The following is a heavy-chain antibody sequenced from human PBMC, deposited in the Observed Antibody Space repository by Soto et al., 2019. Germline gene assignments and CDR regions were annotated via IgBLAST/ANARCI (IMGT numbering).Heavy chain of an antibody. Sequence: ASVKVSCKASGYTFTSYDINWVRQATGQGLEWMGWMNPNSGNTGYAQKFQGRVTMTRNTSISTAYMELSSLRSEDTAVYYCARQSTKYCSSTSCYIYYYYYMDVWGKGTTVTVSS. CDR1: GYTFTSYD. J-gene: IGHJ6*03. CDR3: ARQSTKYCSSTSCYIYYYYYMDV. V-gene: IGHV1-8*01. CDR2: MNPNSGNT. D-gene: IGHD2-2*02.